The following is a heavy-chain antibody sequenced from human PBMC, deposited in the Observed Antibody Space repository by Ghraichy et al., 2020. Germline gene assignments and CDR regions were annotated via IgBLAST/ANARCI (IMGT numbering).Heavy chain of an antibody. Sequence: SVKVSCKASGYTFSNYALHWVRQAPGQRLEWMGWINSGNGNTKFSQKFQGRVIITRDTSANTAYMELSSLRSEDTAVYYCATGTIAVGLFDYWGQGTLVTVSS. CDR2: INSGNGNT. D-gene: IGHD6-19*01. CDR3: ATGTIAVGLFDY. J-gene: IGHJ4*02. V-gene: IGHV1-3*01. CDR1: GYTFSNYA.